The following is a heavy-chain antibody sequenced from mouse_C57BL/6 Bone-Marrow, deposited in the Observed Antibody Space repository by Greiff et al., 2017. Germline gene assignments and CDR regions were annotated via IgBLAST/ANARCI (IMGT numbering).Heavy chain of an antibody. CDR3: ARFDAGGFDY. J-gene: IGHJ2*01. CDR2: ISYDGSN. D-gene: IGHD2-3*01. CDR1: GYSITSGYY. Sequence: EVQLQQSGPGLVKPSQSLSLTCSVTGYSITSGYYWNWIRQFPGNKLEWMGYISYDGSNNYNPSLKNRISITRDTSKNQFFLKLNSVTTEDTATYYCARFDAGGFDYWGQGTTLTVSS. V-gene: IGHV3-6*01.